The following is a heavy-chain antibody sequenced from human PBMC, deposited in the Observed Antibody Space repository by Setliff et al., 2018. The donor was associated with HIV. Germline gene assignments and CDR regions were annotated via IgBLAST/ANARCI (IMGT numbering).Heavy chain of an antibody. V-gene: IGHV3-7*03. CDR1: GFTFSSFW. Sequence: GGSLRLSCAASGFTFSSFWMTWVRQTPGKRREWVANIKQDGSEKYYVDSVKGRFTLSRDNAKNSLYLQMNSLRAEDTAVYYCASNGFWSGYSTILDYWGQGTLVTVSS. D-gene: IGHD3-3*01. CDR3: ASNGFWSGYSTILDY. J-gene: IGHJ4*02. CDR2: IKQDGSEK.